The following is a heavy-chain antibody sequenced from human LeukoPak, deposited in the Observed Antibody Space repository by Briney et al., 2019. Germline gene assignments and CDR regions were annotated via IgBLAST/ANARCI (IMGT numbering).Heavy chain of an antibody. CDR1: GFTFSRNG. CDR2: ISYDGTNK. J-gene: IGHJ4*02. D-gene: IGHD4-17*01. CDR3: AKGEGYGDYHFSY. Sequence: RSLRLSCAASGFTFSRNGMHWVRQAPGKGLEWVAVISYDGTNKYYADSVKGRFTISRDNSKNTLYLQMNSLRAEDTAVYYCAKGEGYGDYHFSYWGQGTLVTVSS. V-gene: IGHV3-30*18.